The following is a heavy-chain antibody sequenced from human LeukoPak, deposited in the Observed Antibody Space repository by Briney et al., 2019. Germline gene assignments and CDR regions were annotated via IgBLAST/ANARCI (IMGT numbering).Heavy chain of an antibody. V-gene: IGHV4-39*07. Sequence: SETLSLTCTVSGGSISSSTFYWGWIRQPPGKGLEWIGSLYYSGSTNYNPSLKSRVTISVDTSKNQFSLKLSSVTAADTAVYYCARWGLYYYDSSGYYAFDYWGQGTLVTVSS. CDR3: ARWGLYYYDSSGYYAFDY. CDR2: LYYSGST. J-gene: IGHJ4*02. D-gene: IGHD3-22*01. CDR1: GGSISSSTFY.